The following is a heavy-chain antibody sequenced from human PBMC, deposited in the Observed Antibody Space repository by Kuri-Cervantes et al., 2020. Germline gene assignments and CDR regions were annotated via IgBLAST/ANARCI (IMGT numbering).Heavy chain of an antibody. CDR2: INHSGST. CDR3: ARVNGTGPFDY. Sequence: SQTLSLTCAAYGGSFSGYYWSWIRQPPGKGLEWIGEINHSGSTNYNPSLKSRVTISVDTSKNQFSLKLSSVTAADTAVYYCARVNGTGPFDYWGQGTLVTVSS. CDR1: GGSFSGYY. V-gene: IGHV4-34*01. J-gene: IGHJ4*02. D-gene: IGHD2-8*01.